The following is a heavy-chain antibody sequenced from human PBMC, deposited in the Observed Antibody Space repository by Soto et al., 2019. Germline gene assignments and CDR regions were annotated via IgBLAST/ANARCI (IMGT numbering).Heavy chain of an antibody. Sequence: GGSLRLSCAASGFPFSSYAMSWVRQAPGKGLEWVSAIYGGGSTYYADSVKGRFTISRDNSKNTLYLQMNSLRAEDTAVYYCAKDRGSGWYDYYYYGMDVWGQGTTVTVSS. CDR2: IYGGGST. D-gene: IGHD6-19*01. V-gene: IGHV3-23*01. J-gene: IGHJ6*02. CDR1: GFPFSSYA. CDR3: AKDRGSGWYDYYYYGMDV.